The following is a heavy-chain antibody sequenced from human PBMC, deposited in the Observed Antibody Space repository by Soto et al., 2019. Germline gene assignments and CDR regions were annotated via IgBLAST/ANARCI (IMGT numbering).Heavy chain of an antibody. CDR2: INPNSGGT. J-gene: IGHJ3*02. V-gene: IGHV1-2*04. D-gene: IGHD1-1*01. CDR1: GYTFTGYY. CDR3: ARDTEVEGNHDAFDI. Sequence: ASVKVSCKASGYTFTGYYMHWVRQAPGQGLEWMGWINPNSGGTNYAQKFQGWVTMTRDTSISTAYMELSRLRSDDTAVYYCARDTEVEGNHDAFDIWGQGTMVTVSS.